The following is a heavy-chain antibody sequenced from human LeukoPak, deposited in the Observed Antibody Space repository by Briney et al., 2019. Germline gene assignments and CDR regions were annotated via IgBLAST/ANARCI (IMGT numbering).Heavy chain of an antibody. Sequence: GRSLRLSCAASGFTFSSYAIHWVRQAQGKGLEWVAVISYDGTYKYYADSVKGRFTISRDNSKNTLYLQMNSLRAEDTAVYYCAKDTALDSSWYSDYWGQGTLVTVSS. CDR2: ISYDGTYK. V-gene: IGHV3-30-3*01. CDR1: GFTFSSYA. D-gene: IGHD6-13*01. J-gene: IGHJ4*02. CDR3: AKDTALDSSWYSDY.